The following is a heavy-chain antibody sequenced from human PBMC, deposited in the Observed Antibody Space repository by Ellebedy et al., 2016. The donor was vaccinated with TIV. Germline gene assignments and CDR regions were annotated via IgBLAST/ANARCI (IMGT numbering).Heavy chain of an antibody. V-gene: IGHV4-4*02. CDR1: GASISSSYW. CDR2: IYHSGTT. Sequence: SETLSLTCTVSGASISSSYWWAWVRQPPGKGLESLGDIYHSGTTNYNPSLNGRLTMSVDTSKNIFSLTLASVTAADTAIYFCARVGLTGSSPLDYWGQGVLVTVSS. J-gene: IGHJ4*02. CDR3: ARVGLTGSSPLDY. D-gene: IGHD3-9*01.